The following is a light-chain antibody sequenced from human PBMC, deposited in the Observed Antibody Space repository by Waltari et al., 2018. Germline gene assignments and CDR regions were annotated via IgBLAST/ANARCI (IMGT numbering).Light chain of an antibody. J-gene: IGKJ1*01. CDR3: QKYGSLPAT. CDR2: DAS. Sequence: EIMLTQSPGTLSLSPGERATLSCRASQRISRFLAWYQQKPGQAPRLLIYDASRRATGIPDRFSGSGSGTDFSLTIRLEPEDIAVYYCQKYGSLPATFGQGTKVEIK. CDR1: QRISRF. V-gene: IGKV3-20*01.